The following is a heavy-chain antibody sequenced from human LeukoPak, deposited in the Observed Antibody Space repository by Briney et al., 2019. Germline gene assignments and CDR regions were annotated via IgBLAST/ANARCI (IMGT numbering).Heavy chain of an antibody. CDR1: GFTVSSNH. V-gene: IGHV3-53*01. CDR2: IYSGGST. CDR3: ARGPAGYN. Sequence: PGGSLRLSCAASGFTVSSNHMGWVRQAPGKGLEWVSVIYSGGSTDYADSVKGRFTISRDNLKNTLHLQMNSLRAEDTAVYYCARGPAGYNWGQGTLVTFSS. D-gene: IGHD1-1*01. J-gene: IGHJ4*02.